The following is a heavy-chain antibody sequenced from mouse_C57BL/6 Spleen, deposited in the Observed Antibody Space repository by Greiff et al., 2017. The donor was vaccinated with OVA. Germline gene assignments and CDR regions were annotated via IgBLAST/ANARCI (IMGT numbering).Heavy chain of an antibody. J-gene: IGHJ1*03. CDR1: GYTFTDYY. Sequence: VQLQESGAELVRPGASVKLSCKASGYTFTDYYINWVKQRPGQGLEWIARIYPGSGNTYYNEKFKGKATLTAEKSSSTAYMQLSSLTSEDSAVYFCAREDYGSSHWYFDVWGTGTTVTVSS. CDR2: IYPGSGNT. CDR3: AREDYGSSHWYFDV. V-gene: IGHV1-76*01. D-gene: IGHD1-1*01.